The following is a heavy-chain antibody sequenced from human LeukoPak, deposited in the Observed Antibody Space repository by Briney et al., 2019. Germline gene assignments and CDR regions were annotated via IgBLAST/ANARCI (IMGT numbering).Heavy chain of an antibody. CDR2: INPNSGGT. Sequence: ASVKVSCKASGYTFTGYYMHWVRQAPGQGLEWMGWINPNSGGTNCAQKFQGRVTMTKDTSISTAYMELSRLRSDDTAVYYCAKEGVPAAMIGWFDPWGQGTLVTVSS. CDR1: GYTFTGYY. CDR3: AKEGVPAAMIGWFDP. J-gene: IGHJ5*02. D-gene: IGHD2-2*01. V-gene: IGHV1-2*02.